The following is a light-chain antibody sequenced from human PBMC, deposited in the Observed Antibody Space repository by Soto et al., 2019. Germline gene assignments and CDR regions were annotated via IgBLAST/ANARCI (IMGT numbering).Light chain of an antibody. CDR1: QGIRSD. CDR2: AAS. Sequence: AIQITQSPSSLSASVGDRVTITCRSSQGIRSDLGWYQQKPGKAPKVLIYAASSLQSGVPSRFNGSGSGTDFTLTISSLQPEDFATYYCLQDYNYPRTLGQGTKVDIK. V-gene: IGKV1-6*01. CDR3: LQDYNYPRT. J-gene: IGKJ1*01.